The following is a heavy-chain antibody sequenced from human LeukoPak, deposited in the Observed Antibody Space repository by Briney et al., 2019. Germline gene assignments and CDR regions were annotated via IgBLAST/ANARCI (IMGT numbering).Heavy chain of an antibody. CDR2: INARGDT. V-gene: IGHV4-34*01. D-gene: IGHD2-2*01. J-gene: IGHJ5*02. CDR3: ARGQVPAARGYNWFDP. CDR1: GWSFNDYY. Sequence: PSETLSLTCAVYGWSFNDYYWNWIHQPPGKGLEWIGEINARGDTSYNPSLKSRVTISVDTSKKQFSLRLTSMIAADTALYYCARGQVPAARGYNWFDPWGQGTLVTLSS.